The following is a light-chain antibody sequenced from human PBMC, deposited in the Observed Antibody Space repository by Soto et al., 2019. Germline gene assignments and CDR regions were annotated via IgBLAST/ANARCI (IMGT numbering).Light chain of an antibody. CDR1: SSNIGGNT. CDR2: SNN. J-gene: IGLJ1*01. CDR3: SSYAGSSNV. V-gene: IGLV1-44*01. Sequence: QSALTQSPSASGTPGQRVTISCSEGSSNIGGNTVNWYQQLPGTAPKLLIYSNNQRPSGVPDRFSGSKSGTSASLAISGLQSEDEADYYCSSYAGSSNVFGTGTKVTVL.